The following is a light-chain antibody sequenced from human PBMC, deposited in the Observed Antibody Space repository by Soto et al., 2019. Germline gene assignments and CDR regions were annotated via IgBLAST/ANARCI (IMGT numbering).Light chain of an antibody. V-gene: IGKV2-28*01. Sequence: DIVMTQSPVSLPVTPGEPASISCRSSQSLVHSSGNSYLDWYLQKPGQSPPLLIYFGSNRASGVHDRFSGSGSGTDFTLKISRVETEDVGVYYCMQALSAPLTFGGGTKLVIK. J-gene: IGKJ4*01. CDR2: FGS. CDR3: MQALSAPLT. CDR1: QSLVHSSGNSY.